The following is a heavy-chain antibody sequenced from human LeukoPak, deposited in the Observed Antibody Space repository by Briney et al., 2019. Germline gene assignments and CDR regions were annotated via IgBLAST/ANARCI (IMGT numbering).Heavy chain of an antibody. D-gene: IGHD3-10*01. CDR2: ISSSGDTI. CDR1: GFTFSDYY. V-gene: IGHV3-11*04. CDR3: ARVPTMVRGVIRAYYFDY. Sequence: GGSLRLSCAASGFTFSDYYMSWIRQAPGKGLEWISYISSSGDTIFYADSVKGRFTISRDNAKNSLYLQMNSLRAEDTAVYYCARVPTMVRGVIRAYYFDYWGQGTLVTVSS. J-gene: IGHJ4*02.